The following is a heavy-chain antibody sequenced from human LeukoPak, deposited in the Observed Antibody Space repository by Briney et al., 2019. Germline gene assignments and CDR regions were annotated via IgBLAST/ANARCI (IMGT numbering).Heavy chain of an antibody. J-gene: IGHJ4*02. CDR3: ARDHSPMVRGVIVY. Sequence: GASVKVSCKASGYTFTSYGISWVRQAPGQGLAWMGWISAYNGNTNYAQKLQGRVTMTTDTSTSTAYMELRSLRSDDTAVYYCARDHSPMVRGVIVYWGQGTLVTVSS. V-gene: IGHV1-18*01. D-gene: IGHD3-10*01. CDR1: GYTFTSYG. CDR2: ISAYNGNT.